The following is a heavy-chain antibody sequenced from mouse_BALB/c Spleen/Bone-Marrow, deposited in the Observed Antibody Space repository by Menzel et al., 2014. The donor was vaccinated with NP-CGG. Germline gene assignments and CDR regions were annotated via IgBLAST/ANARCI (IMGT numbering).Heavy chain of an antibody. Sequence: QVQLQQSGPELVKPGASVKMSCKASGYTFTSYFIHWVKQRPGQGLEWIGWICPGDGSTKYNEKFKGKTTLTADKSSSTAYMLLSSLTSEDSAIYFCARGDYYYGSGRGWFAYWGQGTLVAVSA. CDR3: ARGDYYYGSGRGWFAY. CDR1: GYTFTSYF. CDR2: ICPGDGST. D-gene: IGHD1-1*01. V-gene: IGHV1S56*01. J-gene: IGHJ3*01.